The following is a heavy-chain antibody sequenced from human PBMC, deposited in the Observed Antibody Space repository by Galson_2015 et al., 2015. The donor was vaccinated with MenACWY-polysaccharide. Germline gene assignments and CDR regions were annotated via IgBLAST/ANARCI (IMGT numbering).Heavy chain of an antibody. V-gene: IGHV3-30-3*01. Sequence: SLRLSCAASGFTFSSYAMHWVRQAPGKGLEWVAVISYDATNKYYADSVKGRFTISRDNSNNALYLQMNSLGPEDTALYYCARSYCDRTTCYGMDAWGQGTTVAVSS. D-gene: IGHD2/OR15-2a*01. CDR3: ARSYCDRTTCYGMDA. J-gene: IGHJ6*02. CDR2: ISYDATNK. CDR1: GFTFSSYA.